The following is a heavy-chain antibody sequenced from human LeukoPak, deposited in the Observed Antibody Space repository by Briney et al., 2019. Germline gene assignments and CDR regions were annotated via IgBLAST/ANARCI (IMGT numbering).Heavy chain of an antibody. Sequence: PSETLSLTCAVYSGSFSGYYWSWIRQPPGKGLEWIGEINHSGSTNYNPSLKSRVTISVDTSKNQFSLKLSSVTAADTAVYYCARADGDYFFGFNYWGQGTLVTVSS. CDR2: INHSGST. CDR1: SGSFSGYY. D-gene: IGHD4-17*01. CDR3: ARADGDYFFGFNY. J-gene: IGHJ4*02. V-gene: IGHV4-34*01.